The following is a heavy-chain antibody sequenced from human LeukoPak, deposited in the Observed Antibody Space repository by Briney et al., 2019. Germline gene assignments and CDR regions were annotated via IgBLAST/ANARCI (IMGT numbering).Heavy chain of an antibody. CDR2: INPNSGGT. CDR3: ATYQNSSGWYDYFDY. J-gene: IGHJ4*02. Sequence: ASVKVSCKASGYTFTGYYMHWVRQAPGQGLEWMGRINPNSGGTNYAQKFQGRVTMTRDTSISTAYMELSRLRSGDTAVYYCATYQNSSGWYDYFDYWGQGTLVTVSS. V-gene: IGHV1-2*06. D-gene: IGHD6-19*01. CDR1: GYTFTGYY.